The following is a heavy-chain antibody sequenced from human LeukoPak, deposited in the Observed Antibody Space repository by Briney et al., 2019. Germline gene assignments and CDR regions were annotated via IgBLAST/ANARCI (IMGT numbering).Heavy chain of an antibody. J-gene: IGHJ6*02. CDR3: ARGGYSYGRYYYYGMDV. D-gene: IGHD5-18*01. Sequence: PGGSLRLSCAASGFTFSSYEMNWVRQAPGKGLEWVSYISSSGSTLYYADSVKGRFTISRDNAKNSLYLQMNSLRAEDTAVYYCARGGYSYGRYYYYGMDVWGQGTTVTVSS. V-gene: IGHV3-48*03. CDR2: ISSSGSTL. CDR1: GFTFSSYE.